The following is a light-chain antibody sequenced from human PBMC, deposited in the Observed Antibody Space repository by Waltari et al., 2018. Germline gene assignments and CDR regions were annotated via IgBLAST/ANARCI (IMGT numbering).Light chain of an antibody. CDR2: KDT. Sequence: SYELPPPPSVTVSPGQTSRTACSGAALTCQYVPWYQQRPGRAPVVVIYKDTKRHSGIPERFSGYSSGKTVTLTIRGVQAEDESDYYCQSADSTGSDVVFGGGTKLTVL. J-gene: IGLJ2*01. CDR3: QSADSTGSDVV. CDR1: ALTCQY. V-gene: IGLV3-25*03.